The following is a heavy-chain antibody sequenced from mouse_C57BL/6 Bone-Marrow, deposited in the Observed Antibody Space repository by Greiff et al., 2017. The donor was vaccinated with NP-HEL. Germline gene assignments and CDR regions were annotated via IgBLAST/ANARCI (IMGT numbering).Heavy chain of an antibody. CDR3: AKKDGNSYYAMDD. D-gene: IGHD2-1*01. V-gene: IGHV2-5*01. Sequence: QVQLKESGPGLVQPSQSLSITCTVSGFSLTSYGVHWVRQSPGKGLEWLGVIWRGGSTDYNAAFMSRLSITKDNSKSQVFFKMNSLQADDTAIYYCAKKDGNSYYAMDDWGQGTSVTVSS. J-gene: IGHJ4*01. CDR1: GFSLTSYG. CDR2: IWRGGST.